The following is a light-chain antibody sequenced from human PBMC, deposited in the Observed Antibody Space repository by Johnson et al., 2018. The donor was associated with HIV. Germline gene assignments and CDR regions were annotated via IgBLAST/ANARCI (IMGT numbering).Light chain of an antibody. V-gene: IGLV1-51*02. Sequence: QSVLTQPPSVSAAPGQKVTISCSGSSSNIGNNYVSWYQQLPGTAPKLLIYENNKRPSGIPDRFSGSKSGTSATLGITGLQTGDEADYYCGTWDSSLSQGLFVTGTKVTGL. CDR2: ENN. J-gene: IGLJ1*01. CDR1: SSNIGNNY. CDR3: GTWDSSLSQGL.